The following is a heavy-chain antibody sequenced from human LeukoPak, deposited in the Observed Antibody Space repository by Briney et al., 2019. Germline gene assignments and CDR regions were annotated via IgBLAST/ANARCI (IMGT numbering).Heavy chain of an antibody. CDR2: IKHDGSEK. D-gene: IGHD3-10*01. V-gene: IGHV3-7*04. CDR3: ARDRDYYNYFEY. CDR1: GFTLSRYW. Sequence: GGSLRLSCAAPGFTLSRYWMSWVRPAPGKGLEWVAHIKHDGSEKYYVDSVKGRFTISRDNAKNTLYLQINSLRGEDTAVYYCARDRDYYNYFEYGGQGTLVTVS. J-gene: IGHJ4*02.